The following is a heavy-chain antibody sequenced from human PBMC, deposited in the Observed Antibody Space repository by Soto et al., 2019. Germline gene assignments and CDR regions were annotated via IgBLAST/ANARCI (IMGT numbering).Heavy chain of an antibody. Sequence: LSLTCTVSGGSISSNYWTWIRQPPGKGLEWIGYVYNSGSTNYNPSLKSRVTTSEDTSKSQFSLKVNSMTAADTAVYYCARYRREAVAGYTLDNWGQGILVTVSS. J-gene: IGHJ4*02. D-gene: IGHD6-13*01. CDR1: GGSISSNY. V-gene: IGHV4-59*01. CDR2: VYNSGST. CDR3: ARYRREAVAGYTLDN.